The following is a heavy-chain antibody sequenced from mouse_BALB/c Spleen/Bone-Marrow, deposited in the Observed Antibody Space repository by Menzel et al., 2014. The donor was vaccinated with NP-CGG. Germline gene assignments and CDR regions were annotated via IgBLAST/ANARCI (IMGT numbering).Heavy chain of an antibody. Sequence: LVESGAELVRPGSSVKISCKASGYAFSNFWMNWVKQRPGQGLEWIGQIHPGDGDTNNNGKFKGKATLTTDKSSSTAYMQLSSLSSEDSAVYFCARVYYGNLDYRGQGTTLTVSS. CDR2: IHPGDGDT. J-gene: IGHJ2*01. CDR3: ARVYYGNLDY. V-gene: IGHV1-80*01. CDR1: GYAFSNFW. D-gene: IGHD2-1*01.